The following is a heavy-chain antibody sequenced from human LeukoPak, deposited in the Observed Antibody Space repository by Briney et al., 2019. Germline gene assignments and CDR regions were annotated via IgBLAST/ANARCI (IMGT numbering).Heavy chain of an antibody. J-gene: IGHJ3*02. CDR3: ARHIVVVIAIGENAFDI. CDR1: GVSLSSGDYY. V-gene: IGHV4-30-4*08. Sequence: SQTLSLTCTVSGVSLSSGDYYWSWSRQPPGKGREWIGYIYYSGSTYYNPSLKSRVTISVDTSKNQFSLKLSSVTAADTAVYYCARHIVVVIAIGENAFDIWGQGTMVTVSS. D-gene: IGHD2-21*01. CDR2: IYYSGST.